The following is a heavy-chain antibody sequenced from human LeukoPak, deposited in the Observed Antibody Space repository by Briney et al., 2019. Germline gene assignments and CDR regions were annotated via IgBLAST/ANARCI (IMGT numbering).Heavy chain of an antibody. CDR1: GFTFDDYA. V-gene: IGHV3-43*02. CDR3: AKAYYDSSGYYGSDY. Sequence: GGSLRLSCAASGFTFDDYAMHWVRQAPGKGLEWASLISGDGGSTYYADSVKGRFTISRDNSKNSLYLQMNSLRTEDTALYYCAKAYYDSSGYYGSDYWGQGTLVTVSS. CDR2: ISGDGGST. D-gene: IGHD3-22*01. J-gene: IGHJ4*02.